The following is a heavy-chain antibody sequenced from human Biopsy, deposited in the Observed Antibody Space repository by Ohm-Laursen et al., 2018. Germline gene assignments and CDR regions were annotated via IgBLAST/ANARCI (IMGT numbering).Heavy chain of an antibody. D-gene: IGHD4-17*01. J-gene: IGHJ3*01. Sequence: SLRLSCAASGFTLSDRYMDWVRHAPGKGLEWVGRSRNKANSYVTHYAASVRGRFIISRDGSGNSLYLQMNSLKSEDTAMYYCVRVGDYFAYDVWGQGTKVIVSS. CDR2: SRNKANSYVT. CDR1: GFTLSDRY. V-gene: IGHV3-72*01. CDR3: VRVGDYFAYDV.